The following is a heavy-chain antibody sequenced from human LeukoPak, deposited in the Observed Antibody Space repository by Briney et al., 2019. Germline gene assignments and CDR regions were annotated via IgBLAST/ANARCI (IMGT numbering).Heavy chain of an antibody. J-gene: IGHJ3*02. V-gene: IGHV3-30-3*01. D-gene: IGHD3-3*01. CDR3: ASCWYYDFWSGYSDAFDI. CDR2: ISYDGSNK. CDR1: GFTFSSYA. Sequence: GGSLRLSCAASGFTFSSYAMHWARKAPAKGLKWVAVISYDGSNKYHADSVKGRFTISRDNSKNTLYLQMNSLRAEDTAVYYCASCWYYDFWSGYSDAFDIWGQGTMVTVSS.